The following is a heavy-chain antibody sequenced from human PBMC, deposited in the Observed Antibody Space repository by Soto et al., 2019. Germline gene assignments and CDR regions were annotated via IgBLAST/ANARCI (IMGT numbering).Heavy chain of an antibody. CDR3: AVIAARPQRNTVDY. J-gene: IGHJ4*02. V-gene: IGHV1-69*12. CDR2: IIPIFCTA. Sequence: QVQLVQSGAEVKKPESSVKVSCKASGSTFSSYAISWVRQAPGQGLEWMGVIIPIFCTANYAQKFQGRVTITADESTSTAYMELSSLRSEDTAVYYCAVIAARPQRNTVDYWGQGTLVTVSS. D-gene: IGHD6-6*01. CDR1: GSTFSSYA.